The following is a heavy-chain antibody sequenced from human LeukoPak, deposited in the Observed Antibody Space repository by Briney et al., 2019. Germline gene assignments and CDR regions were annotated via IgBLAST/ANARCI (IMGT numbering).Heavy chain of an antibody. Sequence: SVKVSCKASGGTFSSYAISWVRQAPGQGLEWMGGIIPIFGTANYAQKFQGRVTIAADESTSTAYMELSSLRSEDTAVYYCARGGPYGDYLDAFDIWGQGTMVTASS. CDR2: IIPIFGTA. D-gene: IGHD4-17*01. CDR3: ARGGPYGDYLDAFDI. J-gene: IGHJ3*02. V-gene: IGHV1-69*13. CDR1: GGTFSSYA.